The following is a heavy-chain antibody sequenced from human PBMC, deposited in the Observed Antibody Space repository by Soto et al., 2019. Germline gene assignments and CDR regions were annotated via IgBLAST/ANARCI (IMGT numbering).Heavy chain of an antibody. CDR2: ISAYNGNT. Sequence: ASVKVSCKASGYTFTSYGISWVRQAPGQGLEWMGWISAYNGNTNYAQKLQGRVTMTTDTSTSTAYMELRSLRSDDTAVYYCASGYSTSSRPPSXFDYWGQGTPVTVSS. CDR3: ASGYSTSSRPPSXFDY. J-gene: IGHJ4*02. D-gene: IGHD6-6*01. CDR1: GYTFTSYG. V-gene: IGHV1-18*01.